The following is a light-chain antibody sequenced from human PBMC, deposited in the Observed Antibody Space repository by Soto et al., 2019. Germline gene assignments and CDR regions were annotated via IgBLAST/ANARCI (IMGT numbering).Light chain of an antibody. CDR1: QSVSSTY. Sequence: EIVLTQSPGTLSLSPGERATLSCRASQSVSSTYLAWYQQKPGQAPRLLIYGASSRAAGIPDRFSGSGSGTDFTLTISRLETEDFAVYYCQQYGSSLTWTFGQGTKVDTK. CDR3: QQYGSSLTWT. CDR2: GAS. J-gene: IGKJ1*01. V-gene: IGKV3-20*01.